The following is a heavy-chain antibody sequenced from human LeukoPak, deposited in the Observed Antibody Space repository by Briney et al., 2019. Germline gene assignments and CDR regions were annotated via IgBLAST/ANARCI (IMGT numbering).Heavy chain of an antibody. CDR2: ISYDGSNK. V-gene: IGHV3-30*04. Sequence: GGSLRLSCAASGFTFSSYAMHWVRQAPGKGLEWVAVISYDGSNKYYADSVKGRFTISRDNSKNTLYLQMNSLRAEDTAVYYCASLGECQLRLTPPSYYFDYWGQGTLVTVSS. CDR3: ASLGECQLRLTPPSYYFDY. D-gene: IGHD2-2*01. CDR1: GFTFSSYA. J-gene: IGHJ4*02.